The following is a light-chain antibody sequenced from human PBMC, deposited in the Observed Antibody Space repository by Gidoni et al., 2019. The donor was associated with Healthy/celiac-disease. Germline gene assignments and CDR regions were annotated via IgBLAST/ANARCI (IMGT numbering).Light chain of an antibody. V-gene: IGKV3-11*01. Sequence: EIVLTQSPATLSLSPGERATLSCRASQSVSSYLAWYQQKPGQAHRLLIYDASNRATGIPARFSGSGSGTDFTLTISSLEPEDFAVYYCQQRSNWPLTFXQXTKLEIK. J-gene: IGKJ2*01. CDR2: DAS. CDR3: QQRSNWPLT. CDR1: QSVSSY.